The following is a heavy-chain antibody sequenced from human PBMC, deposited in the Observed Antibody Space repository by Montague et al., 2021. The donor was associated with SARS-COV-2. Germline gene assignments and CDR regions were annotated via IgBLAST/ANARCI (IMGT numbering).Heavy chain of an antibody. D-gene: IGHD4-23*01. J-gene: IGHJ4*02. Sequence: SETLSLTCTVSGGSVSSRSYYWGWIRQPPGKGLEWIGSIYYSGSTHYNPSLKSRVTISVDTSENQFSLKLSSVTAADTAVYYCASRGDYGGPRFDYWGQGTLVSVSS. V-gene: IGHV4-39*01. CDR2: IYYSGST. CDR1: GGSVSSRSYY. CDR3: ASRGDYGGPRFDY.